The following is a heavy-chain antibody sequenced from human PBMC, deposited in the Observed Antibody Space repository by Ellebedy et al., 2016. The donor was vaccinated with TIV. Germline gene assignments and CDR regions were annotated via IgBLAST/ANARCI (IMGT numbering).Heavy chain of an antibody. CDR2: ISSSGDFR. V-gene: IGHV3-48*03. CDR3: TRERAAGIFDP. J-gene: IGHJ5*02. Sequence: GESLKISCAVSAFTFSSYEMNWVRQAPGKGLEWVSYISSSGDFRYYAESVEGRFTISRDNAKNSLDLQMNSLRVEDTAVYYCTRERAAGIFDPWGQGTLVTVSS. CDR1: AFTFSSYE. D-gene: IGHD6-13*01.